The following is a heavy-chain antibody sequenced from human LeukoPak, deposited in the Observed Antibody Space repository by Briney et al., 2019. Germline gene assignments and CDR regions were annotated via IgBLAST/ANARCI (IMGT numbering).Heavy chain of an antibody. J-gene: IGHJ5*02. CDR3: AKGGSGSYLWFDP. Sequence: GEPLNISGQASGYSFTSYRIGWARQMPGKGLKWMGIIYPGDSDSRYSPSFQCQVSISADKSISTAYLQWSSLKASDTAMYYCAKGGSGSYLWFDPWGQGTLVTVSS. CDR1: GYSFTSYR. CDR2: IYPGDSDS. D-gene: IGHD3-10*01. V-gene: IGHV5-51*01.